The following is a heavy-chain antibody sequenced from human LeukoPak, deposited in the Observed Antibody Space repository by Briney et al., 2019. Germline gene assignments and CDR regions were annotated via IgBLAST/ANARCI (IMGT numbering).Heavy chain of an antibody. V-gene: IGHV3-23*01. CDR3: ATYRQVLLPFES. J-gene: IGHJ4*02. D-gene: IGHD2-8*02. CDR1: GFTFSSYA. CDR2: FSGSGGST. Sequence: GGSLRLSCAASGFTFSSYAMSWVRQAPGKGLEWVSSFSGSGGSTYYADSVKGQFTISRDNSKNTLYLQMNSLRAEDTAIYYCATYRQVLLPFESWGQGTLVTVSS.